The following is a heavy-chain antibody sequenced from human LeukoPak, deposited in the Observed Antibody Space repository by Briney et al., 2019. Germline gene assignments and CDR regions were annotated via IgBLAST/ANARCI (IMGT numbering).Heavy chain of an antibody. D-gene: IGHD3-10*01. CDR1: GYSISSGYY. J-gene: IGHJ5*02. CDR2: IYHSGST. CDR3: ARRGVTMVRGVIITAGWFDP. Sequence: SETLSLTCTVSGYSISSGYYWGWIRQPPGKGLEWIGSIYHSGSTYYNPSLKSRVTISVDTSKNQFSLKLSSVTAADTAVYYCARRGVTMVRGVIITAGWFDPWGQGTLVTVSP. V-gene: IGHV4-38-2*02.